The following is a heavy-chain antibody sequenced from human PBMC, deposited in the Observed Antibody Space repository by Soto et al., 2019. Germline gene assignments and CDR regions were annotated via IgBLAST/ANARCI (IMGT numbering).Heavy chain of an antibody. V-gene: IGHV1-69*01. J-gene: IGHJ4*02. CDR3: ARQIFAADY. Sequence: VQLVPSGAEVKKPGSSVKVSCEAPGVTFDHAAITWVRQAPGQGLEWVGGSNPMFNSTHYAQKFQGRVTITPDAVTSTACMELRGLTSDDTAVYYCARQIFAADYWGQGTLLVVSS. CDR2: SNPMFNST. D-gene: IGHD3-9*01. CDR1: GVTFDHAA.